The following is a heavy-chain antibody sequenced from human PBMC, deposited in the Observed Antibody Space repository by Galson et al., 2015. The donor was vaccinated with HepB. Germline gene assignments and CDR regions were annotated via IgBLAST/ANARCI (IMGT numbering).Heavy chain of an antibody. V-gene: IGHV5-51*01. Sequence: QSGAEVKKPGEFLRISCKASGYIFTSHWIGWVRQMPGKGLEWMGIIYPGDSDTRYSPSFQGQVTISADKSISTAYLQWTDLKASDTAIYYCARSSYFDYWGQGTLVTVSS. CDR3: ARSSYFDY. CDR1: GYIFTSHW. J-gene: IGHJ4*02. CDR2: IYPGDSDT.